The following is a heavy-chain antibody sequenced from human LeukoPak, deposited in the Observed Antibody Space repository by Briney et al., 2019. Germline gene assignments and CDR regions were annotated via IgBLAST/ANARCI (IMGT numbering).Heavy chain of an antibody. D-gene: IGHD1-26*01. CDR1: GYTFTSYD. J-gene: IGHJ6*02. Sequence: ASVKVSCKASGYTFTSYDINWVRQATGQGLEWMGWMDPNSGNTGYAQKFQGRVTMTRNTSIITAYMELSSLRSEDTAVYYCARELREGSTYYYGMDVWGQGTTVTVSS. V-gene: IGHV1-8*01. CDR3: ARELREGSTYYYGMDV. CDR2: MDPNSGNT.